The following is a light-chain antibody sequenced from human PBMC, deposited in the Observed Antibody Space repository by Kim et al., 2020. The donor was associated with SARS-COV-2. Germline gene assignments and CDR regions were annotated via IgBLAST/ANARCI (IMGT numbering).Light chain of an antibody. Sequence: SVALGQTVRITCQGDSLRSYYASWYKQKPGQAPVLVFYGKNNRPSGIPDRFSGSSSGNTASLTITGAQAEDEADYYCNSRDTSGFGGGTQLTVL. CDR3: NSRDTSG. V-gene: IGLV3-19*01. CDR2: GKN. J-gene: IGLJ3*02. CDR1: SLRSYY.